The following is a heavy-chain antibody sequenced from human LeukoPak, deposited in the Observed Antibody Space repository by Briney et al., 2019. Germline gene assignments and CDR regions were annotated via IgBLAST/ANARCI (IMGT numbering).Heavy chain of an antibody. V-gene: IGHV3-23*01. CDR3: AKGFVEAAAGRFDY. D-gene: IGHD6-13*01. CDR2: ISGSGGST. Sequence: GGSLRLSCAASGFTFSRYEMNWVRQAPGKGLEWVSAISGSGGSTYYADSVKGRFTISRDNSKNTLYLQMNSLRAEDTAVYYCAKGFVEAAAGRFDYWGQGTLVTVSS. CDR1: GFTFSRYE. J-gene: IGHJ4*02.